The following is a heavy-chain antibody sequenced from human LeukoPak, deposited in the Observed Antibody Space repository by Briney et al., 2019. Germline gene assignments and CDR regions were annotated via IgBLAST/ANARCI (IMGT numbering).Heavy chain of an antibody. V-gene: IGHV3-33*01. CDR1: GFTFSSYG. CDR2: IWYDGSNK. Sequence: GGSLRLSCAASGFTFSSYGMHWVRQAPGKGLEWVAVIWYDGSNKYYADSVKGRFTISRDNSKNTLYLQMNSLRAEDTAVYYCARDSASMVRGAIRTCFDYWGQGTLGTVSS. CDR3: ARDSASMVRGAIRTCFDY. D-gene: IGHD3-10*01. J-gene: IGHJ4*02.